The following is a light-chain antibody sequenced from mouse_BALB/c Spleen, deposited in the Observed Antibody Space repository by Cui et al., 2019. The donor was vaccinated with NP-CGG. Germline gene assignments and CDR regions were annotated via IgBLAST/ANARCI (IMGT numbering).Light chain of an antibody. CDR3: ALWYSNHWV. CDR2: GTN. Sequence: QAVVTQESALTTSPGETVTLTCRSSTGAVIISNYANWVQEKPVHLFTGLIGGTNNRAPGVPARFSGSLIGDKAALTITGAQTEDEAIYFCALWYSNHWVFGGGTKLTVL. CDR1: TGAVIISNY. J-gene: IGLJ1*01. V-gene: IGLV1*01.